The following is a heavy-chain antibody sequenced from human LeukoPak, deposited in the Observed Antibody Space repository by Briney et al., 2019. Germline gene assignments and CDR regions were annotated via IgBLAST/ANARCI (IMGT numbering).Heavy chain of an antibody. J-gene: IGHJ4*02. D-gene: IGHD3-22*01. Sequence: SGGSLRLSCAASGFTFSTYAMSWVRQAAGKGLEWVSAISGSGVRTYYADSVKGRFTISRDNSKKTLYLQMSSLRAEDTAVYYCAKERESSGYFDYWGRGAPVTVSS. CDR2: ISGSGVRT. CDR1: GFTFSTYA. CDR3: AKERESSGYFDY. V-gene: IGHV3-23*01.